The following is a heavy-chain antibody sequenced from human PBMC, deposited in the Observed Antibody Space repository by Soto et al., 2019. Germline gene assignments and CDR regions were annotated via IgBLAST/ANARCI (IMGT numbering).Heavy chain of an antibody. CDR2: IKQDGGDQ. J-gene: IGHJ4*02. CDR3: ARDEAINN. V-gene: IGHV3-7*03. CDR1: GFTFSNYW. Sequence: GVSLRLSCAASGFTFSNYWMSWVRQSPGKGLEWVANIKQDGGDQYYVDSVKGRFSISRDNAKNSLYLQMNILRAEDTAVYYCARDEAINNWGQRTLVTVSA.